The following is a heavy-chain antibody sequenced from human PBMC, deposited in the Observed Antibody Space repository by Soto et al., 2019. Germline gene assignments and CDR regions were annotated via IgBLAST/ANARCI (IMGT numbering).Heavy chain of an antibody. J-gene: IGHJ3*02. CDR1: GYTFTSYY. CDR2: INPSGGST. D-gene: IGHD2-2*01. CDR3: ARDLVVVVPAAEAFDI. Sequence: QVQLVQSGAEVKKPGASVKVSCKASGYTFTSYYMHWVRQAPGQGLEWMGIINPSGGSTSYAQKFQGRVTMTRDTSTSTVYMELSSLRSEDTAVYYCARDLVVVVPAAEAFDIWGQGTMVTVSS. V-gene: IGHV1-46*03.